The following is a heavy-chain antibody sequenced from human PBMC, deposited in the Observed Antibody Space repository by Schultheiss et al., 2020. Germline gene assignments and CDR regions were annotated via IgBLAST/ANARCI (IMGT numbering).Heavy chain of an antibody. D-gene: IGHD2-8*01. CDR1: GFTFSSYG. V-gene: IGHV3-33*05. J-gene: IGHJ5*02. CDR3: AKSGRLMVYPPDP. CDR2: ISYDGSNK. Sequence: GGSLRLSCAASGFTFSSYGMHWVRQAPGKGLEWVAVISYDGSNKYYADSVKGRFTISRDNSKNTLYLQMNSLRAEDTAVYYCAKSGRLMVYPPDPWGQGTLVTVSS.